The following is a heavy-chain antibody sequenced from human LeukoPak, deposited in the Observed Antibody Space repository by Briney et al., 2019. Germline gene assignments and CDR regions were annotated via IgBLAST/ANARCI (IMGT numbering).Heavy chain of an antibody. CDR2: ISGSGGST. J-gene: IGHJ6*02. D-gene: IGHD3-22*01. V-gene: IGHV3-23*01. Sequence: PGRSLRLSCAASGFTFSTYAMTWVRQAPGKGLEWVSAISGSGGSTYYVDSVKGRFTISRDNSKNTLYLQMNSLRAEDTAIYYCAKWAVVTPAYYYGMDVWGQGTTVTVSS. CDR3: AKWAVVTPAYYYGMDV. CDR1: GFTFSTYA.